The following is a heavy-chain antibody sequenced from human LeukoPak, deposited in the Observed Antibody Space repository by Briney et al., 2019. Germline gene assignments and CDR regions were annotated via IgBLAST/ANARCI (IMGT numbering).Heavy chain of an antibody. CDR1: GYTFTSYG. CDR3: ARDIAAGSANPYYFDY. J-gene: IGHJ4*02. Sequence: GASVTVSCKASGYTFTSYGISWVRQAPGQGLEWMGWISAYNGNTNYAQKLQGRVTMTTDTSTSTAYMELRSLRSDDTAVYYCARDIAAGSANPYYFDYWGQGTLVTVSS. D-gene: IGHD6-13*01. V-gene: IGHV1-18*01. CDR2: ISAYNGNT.